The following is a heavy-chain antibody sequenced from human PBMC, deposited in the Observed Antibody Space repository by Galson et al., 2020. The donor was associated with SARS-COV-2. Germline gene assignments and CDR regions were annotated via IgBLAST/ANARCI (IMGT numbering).Heavy chain of an antibody. CDR3: ARGRHRTSWGWAWFDP. V-gene: IGHV6-1*01. CDR2: TYYNSNWYT. Sequence: SQTLSLTCAISGDSISSNSAAWNWIRQSPSRGLEWLGRTYYNSNWYTDYAVSVRSRITINPDTSKNQFSLHLNSVTPEDTAVYYCARGRHRTSWGWAWFDPWGQGILVTVSS. D-gene: IGHD2-2*01. J-gene: IGHJ5*02. CDR1: GDSISSNSAA.